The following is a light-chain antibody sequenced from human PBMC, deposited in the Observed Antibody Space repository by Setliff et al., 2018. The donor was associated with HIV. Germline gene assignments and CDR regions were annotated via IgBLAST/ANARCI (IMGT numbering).Light chain of an antibody. V-gene: IGLV2-23*02. CDR2: EVN. CDR3: CSYTSSTTYV. CDR1: RRDIGTYDL. J-gene: IGLJ1*01. Sequence: QSALAQPASVSGSPGQSSTISCTGTRRDIGTYDLVAWYRQYPGKAPKLIIYEVNRRPAGVSDRLSGSVAGNTASLTISEHRAEDETTYYCCSYTSSTTYVFGTGTKVTVL.